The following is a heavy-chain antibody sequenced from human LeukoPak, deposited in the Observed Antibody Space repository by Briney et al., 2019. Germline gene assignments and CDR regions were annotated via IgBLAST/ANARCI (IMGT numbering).Heavy chain of an antibody. Sequence: ASVKVSCKASGGTFSSYAISWVRQAPGQGLEWMGRIIPILGIANYAQKLQGRVTMTTDTSTSTAYMELRSLRSDDTAVYYCARGRIGDYVRYWGQGTLVTVSS. CDR1: GGTFSSYA. CDR2: IIPILGIA. CDR3: ARGRIGDYVRY. D-gene: IGHD4-17*01. J-gene: IGHJ4*02. V-gene: IGHV1-69*04.